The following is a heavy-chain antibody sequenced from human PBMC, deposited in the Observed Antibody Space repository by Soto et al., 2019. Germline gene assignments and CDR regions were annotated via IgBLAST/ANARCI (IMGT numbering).Heavy chain of an antibody. D-gene: IGHD6-19*01. CDR3: ATVLSGSCCDAFDI. Sequence: PSQTLSLTCAISGDSVSSNSAAWNWIRQPPSRGLEWLGRTYYRSKWYNDYAVSVKSRITINPDTSKNQFSLQLNSVTPEDTAVYYCATVLSGSCCDAFDIWGQGTMVTVSS. CDR2: TYYRSKWYN. CDR1: GDSVSSNSAA. V-gene: IGHV6-1*01. J-gene: IGHJ3*02.